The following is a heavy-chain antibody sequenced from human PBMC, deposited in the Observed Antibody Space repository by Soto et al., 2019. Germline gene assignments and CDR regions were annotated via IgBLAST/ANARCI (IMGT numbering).Heavy chain of an antibody. Sequence: SVKVSCKASGGTFSSYAISWVRQAPGQGLEWMGGIIPIFGTANYAQKFQGRVTITADESTSTAYMELSSLRSEDTAVYYCARDLVRVAAAGTYPFDYSAQGTLVTGSS. CDR1: GGTFSSYA. J-gene: IGHJ4*02. V-gene: IGHV1-69*13. CDR2: IIPIFGTA. D-gene: IGHD6-13*01. CDR3: ARDLVRVAAAGTYPFDY.